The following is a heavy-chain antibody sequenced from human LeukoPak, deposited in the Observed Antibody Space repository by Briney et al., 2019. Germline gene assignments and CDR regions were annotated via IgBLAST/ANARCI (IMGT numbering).Heavy chain of an antibody. D-gene: IGHD5-24*01. Sequence: SETLSLTCAVSSGSVSNNNWWTWVRQPPGEGLEWIGEMHPSGTTNYNPSLKGRVIISVDKSKNQFSLRLSSVTAADTAVYYCAARRDGYSQLDYWGQGILVTVSS. CDR3: AARRDGYSQLDY. V-gene: IGHV4-4*02. J-gene: IGHJ4*02. CDR2: MHPSGTT. CDR1: SGSVSNNNW.